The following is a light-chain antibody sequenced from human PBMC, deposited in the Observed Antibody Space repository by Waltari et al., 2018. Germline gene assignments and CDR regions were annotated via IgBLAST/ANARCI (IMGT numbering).Light chain of an antibody. J-gene: IGLJ2*01. V-gene: IGLV2-23*01. CDR1: SSDVGGYNL. Sequence: QSALTQPASVSGSPGQSITISCTGTSSDVGGYNLVSWYQQHPGKAPTLRIYEGSKRPSGVSNRFSGSKSGNTASLAISGLQAEDEADYYCCSYAGSSTVVFGGGTKLTVL. CDR2: EGS. CDR3: CSYAGSSTVV.